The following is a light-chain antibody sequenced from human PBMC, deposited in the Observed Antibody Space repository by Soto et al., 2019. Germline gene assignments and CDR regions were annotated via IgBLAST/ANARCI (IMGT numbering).Light chain of an antibody. V-gene: IGKV1D-16*01. CDR2: AAS. J-gene: IGKJ4*01. CDR3: QQYNIYPLT. CDR1: QDINSY. Sequence: DVQMTQSPSSLSASVGDRVTITCRASQDINSYLAWYQQKPGNAPKSLIYAASSLPTGVPSRFSGSESGTDFTLTISNLQPEDSANYYCQQYNIYPLTFGGGTKVEIK.